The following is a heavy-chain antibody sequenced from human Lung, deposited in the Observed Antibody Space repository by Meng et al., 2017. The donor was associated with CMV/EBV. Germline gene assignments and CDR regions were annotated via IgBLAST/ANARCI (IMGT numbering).Heavy chain of an antibody. Sequence: QVQLVQSGAELKKPWDAVKVSCQAAGYTFTSSSMKWVRHAPGQGLEWMGWININTGNPTYAQGFTGRFVFSLDTSVSTAYLQIDSLKADDTAVYYCARGNGWRFDYWGQGTLVTVSS. CDR2: ININTGNP. CDR1: GYTFTSSS. D-gene: IGHD6-19*01. V-gene: IGHV7-4-1*01. CDR3: ARGNGWRFDY. J-gene: IGHJ4*02.